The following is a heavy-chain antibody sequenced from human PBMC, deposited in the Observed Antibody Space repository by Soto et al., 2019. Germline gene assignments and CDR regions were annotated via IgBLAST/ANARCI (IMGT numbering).Heavy chain of an antibody. J-gene: IGHJ6*02. CDR2: IYYSGST. Sequence: PSETLCLTSTISGGSISSGGYYWSLIRQHPGKGLEWIGYIYYSGSTYYNPSLKSRVTISVDTSKNQFSLKLSSVTAADTAVYYCARAYCSGGSCYYGMDVWGQGTTVTVSS. CDR1: GGSISSGGYY. CDR3: ARAYCSGGSCYYGMDV. D-gene: IGHD2-15*01. V-gene: IGHV4-31*03.